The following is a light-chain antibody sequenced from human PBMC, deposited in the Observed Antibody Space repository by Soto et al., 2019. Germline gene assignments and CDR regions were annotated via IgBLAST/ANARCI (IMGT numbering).Light chain of an antibody. Sequence: QSVLTQPASVSGSPGQSITISCTGTSTDPATYDLVSWYQQHPGKAPQLIIYEVAKRPSGVSARFSGSQSGDTASLTISGLQAADEADYYCSLYTSENTYVFGTGTKLTVL. CDR1: STDPATYDL. J-gene: IGLJ1*01. V-gene: IGLV2-14*02. CDR2: EVA. CDR3: SLYTSENTYV.